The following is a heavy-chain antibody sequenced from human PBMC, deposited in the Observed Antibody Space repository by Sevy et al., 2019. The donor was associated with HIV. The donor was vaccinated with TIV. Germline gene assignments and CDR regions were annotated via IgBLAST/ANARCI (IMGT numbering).Heavy chain of an antibody. J-gene: IGHJ4*02. CDR1: GGSIRSYDYY. Sequence: SETLSLTCSVSGGSIRSYDYYWGWIRQPPGRGLEWIGIVSYSGNTYSTPSLKSRVSMSVDTSKNEFSLKLTSVTVAETALYYCARHVLLGSKYDYWSGRYGSGSYYFDYWGQGTLVTVSS. CDR3: ARHVLLGSKYDYWSGRYGSGSYYFDY. D-gene: IGHD3-3*01. V-gene: IGHV4-39*01. CDR2: VSYSGNT.